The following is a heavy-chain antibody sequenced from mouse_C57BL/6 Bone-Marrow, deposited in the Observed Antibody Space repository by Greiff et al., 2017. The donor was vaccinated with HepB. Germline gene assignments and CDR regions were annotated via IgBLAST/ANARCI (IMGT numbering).Heavy chain of an antibody. CDR1: GFTFTDYY. CDR3: ARRIVATGYFDY. Sequence: EVKLVESGGGLVQPGGSLSLSCAASGFTFTDYYMSWVRQPPGKALEWLGFIRNKANGYTTEYSASVKGRFTISRDNSQSILYLQLNALRAEDSATYYCARRIVATGYFDYWGQGTTLTVSS. J-gene: IGHJ2*01. D-gene: IGHD1-1*01. CDR2: IRNKANGYTT. V-gene: IGHV7-3*01.